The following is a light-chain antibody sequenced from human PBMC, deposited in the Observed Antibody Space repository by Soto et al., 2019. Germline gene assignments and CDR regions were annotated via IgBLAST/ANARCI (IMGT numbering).Light chain of an antibody. CDR2: DAS. V-gene: IGKV1-5*01. CDR3: QQYSRSYT. J-gene: IGKJ2*01. CDR1: LSINNW. Sequence: DIQMTQSPSTLSASVRDRVTITCRATLSINNWLAWYQQKPGKAPNLLIFDASTLESGVPSRFSGSGSGTEFTLPIYSLQPDDFATYYCQQYSRSYTFGHGTKLEIK.